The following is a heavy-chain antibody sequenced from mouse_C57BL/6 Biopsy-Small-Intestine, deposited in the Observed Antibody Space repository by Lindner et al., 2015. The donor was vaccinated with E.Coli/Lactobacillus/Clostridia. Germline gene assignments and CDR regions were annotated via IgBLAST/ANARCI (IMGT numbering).Heavy chain of an antibody. D-gene: IGHD1-1*01. J-gene: IGHJ3*01. CDR2: INPNSGGT. V-gene: IGHV1-53*01. CDR1: GYTFTGYY. CDR3: ARSILHGNYYDSSGYYVDAFDI. Sequence: SVKVSCKASGYTFTGYYMHWVRQAPGQGLEWMGRINPNSGGTNYAQKFQGRVTMTRDTSISTAYMELSRLRSDDTAVYYCARSILHGNYYDSSGYYVDAFDIWGQGTMVTVSS.